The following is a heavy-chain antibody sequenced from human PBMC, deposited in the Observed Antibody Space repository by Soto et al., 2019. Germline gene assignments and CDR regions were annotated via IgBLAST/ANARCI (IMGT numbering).Heavy chain of an antibody. CDR3: AKGVGSYYFDY. V-gene: IGHV3-30-3*01. CDR2: ITYGGNNK. CDR1: GFTFSRYP. Sequence: QVQLVESGGGVVQPGRSLRLSCAASGFTFSRYPMYWVRQAPGKGLEWVAVITYGGNNKYYADSVKGRFTISRDNAKNTLSLQMNNLRPEDTAVYYCAKGVGSYYFDYWGQGTLVTVSS. J-gene: IGHJ4*02. D-gene: IGHD1-26*01.